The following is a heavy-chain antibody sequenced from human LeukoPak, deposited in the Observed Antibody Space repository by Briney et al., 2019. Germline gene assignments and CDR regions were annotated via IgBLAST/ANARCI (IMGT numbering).Heavy chain of an antibody. V-gene: IGHV3-21*01. CDR3: ARGTYRSSSPSIGMPYYLDY. J-gene: IGHJ4*02. CDR2: ISSSGSYI. Sequence: TGGSLRLSCAASGFTFSSYSMNWVRQAPGKGLEWVSSISSSGSYIFYAQSVEGRFIISRDNAKNSHYLQMNSLRVDDTAVYFCARGTYRSSSPSIGMPYYLDYWGQGILVTVSS. D-gene: IGHD6-6*01. CDR1: GFTFSSYS.